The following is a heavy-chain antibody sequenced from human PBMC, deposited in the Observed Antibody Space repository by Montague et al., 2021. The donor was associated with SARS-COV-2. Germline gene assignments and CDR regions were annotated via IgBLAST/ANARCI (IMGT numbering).Heavy chain of an antibody. V-gene: IGHV4-31*03. Sequence: TLSLTCTVSGGSISSGDYYRSWIRQHPGKGLEWIGYICYSGSTYYNPSLKSRVTISVDTYKNQFSLKLSSVTAADTAVYYCARDEGSRGHDYWGQGTLVTVSP. D-gene: IGHD2-15*01. CDR1: GGSISSGDYY. CDR2: ICYSGST. CDR3: ARDEGSRGHDY. J-gene: IGHJ4*02.